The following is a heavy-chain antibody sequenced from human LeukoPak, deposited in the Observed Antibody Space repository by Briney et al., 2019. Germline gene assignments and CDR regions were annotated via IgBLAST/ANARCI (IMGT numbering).Heavy chain of an antibody. V-gene: IGHV4-59*01. Sequence: SETLSLTCTVSGGSISTYYWTWIRQPPGKGLEWIGYIYHSGSTNYNPSLKSRVTISVDTSQNQFSLKLSSVTAADTAVYYCARDESSGYDLRAGFDYWGQGTLVTVSS. CDR2: IYHSGST. D-gene: IGHD5-12*01. J-gene: IGHJ4*02. CDR3: ARDESSGYDLRAGFDY. CDR1: GGSISTYY.